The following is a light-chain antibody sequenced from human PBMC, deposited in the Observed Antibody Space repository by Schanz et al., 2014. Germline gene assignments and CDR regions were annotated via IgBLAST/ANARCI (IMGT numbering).Light chain of an antibody. CDR3: GTWDSSLTAGV. V-gene: IGLV1-51*01. CDR1: SSNIGNNY. Sequence: QSVLTQPPSVSAAPEQTVTISCSGSSSNIGNNYVSWYQQLPGTAPKLLIYDNNKRPSGIPDRFSGSKSGTSATLGITGLQTGDEADYYCGTWDSSLTAGVFGGGTKLTVL. CDR2: DNN. J-gene: IGLJ3*02.